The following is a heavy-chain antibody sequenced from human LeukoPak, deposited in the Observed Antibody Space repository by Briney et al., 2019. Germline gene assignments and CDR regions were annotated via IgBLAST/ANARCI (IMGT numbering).Heavy chain of an antibody. Sequence: GGSLRLSCTGSGFTFGDHAMSWVRQAPGKGLEWVGFIRSKAYRGTTEYAASVKGRFTISRDDSVSIAYLQMNSLKTEDTAVYYCARGPIQLWIHNAMDVWGQGTTVTVSS. CDR3: ARGPIQLWIHNAMDV. J-gene: IGHJ6*02. CDR2: IRSKAYRGTT. V-gene: IGHV3-49*04. D-gene: IGHD1-1*01. CDR1: GFTFGDHA.